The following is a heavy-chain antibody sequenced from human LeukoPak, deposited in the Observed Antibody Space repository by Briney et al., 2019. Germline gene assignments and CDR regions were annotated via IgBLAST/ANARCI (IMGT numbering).Heavy chain of an antibody. Sequence: SETLSLTRVVSGASVSSSHWNWIRQVPGKGLEWIGCLSYTGKTDYNPSFTSRVTISLDTSKNQVSLKLRSVTAADTAVYYCSEGYFEPFDHWGQGTLVSVSS. D-gene: IGHD2/OR15-2a*01. J-gene: IGHJ4*02. V-gene: IGHV4-59*02. CDR2: LSYTGKT. CDR1: GASVSSSH. CDR3: SEGYFEPFDH.